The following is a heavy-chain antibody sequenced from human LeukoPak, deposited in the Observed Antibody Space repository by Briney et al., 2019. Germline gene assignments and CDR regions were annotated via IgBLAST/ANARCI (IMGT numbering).Heavy chain of an antibody. CDR1: GFPFSSYV. CDR3: ASGDLAVAGTIDYFDY. J-gene: IGHJ4*02. Sequence: GGSLRLSCAAAGFPFSSYVMTWVRQAPGKGLEWVSVIYSGGSTYYADSVKGRFTISRDNSKNTLYLQMNSLRAEDTAVYYCASGDLAVAGTIDYFDYWGQGTLVTVSS. V-gene: IGHV3-53*01. D-gene: IGHD6-19*01. CDR2: IYSGGST.